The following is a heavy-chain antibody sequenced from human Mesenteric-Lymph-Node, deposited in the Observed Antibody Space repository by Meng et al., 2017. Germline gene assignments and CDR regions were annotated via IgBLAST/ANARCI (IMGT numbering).Heavy chain of an antibody. CDR1: GDSVSSNSAS. CDR2: TYYRSKWYN. Sequence: SETLSLTCAISGDSVSSNSASWNWIRQSPSRGLEWLGRTYYRSKWYNDYAVSVKSRITITPDTSKDQFSLQLNSVTPEDTAVYYCAKDTDGWYYFDYWGQGTLVTVSS. J-gene: IGHJ4*02. D-gene: IGHD6-19*01. V-gene: IGHV6-1*01. CDR3: AKDTDGWYYFDY.